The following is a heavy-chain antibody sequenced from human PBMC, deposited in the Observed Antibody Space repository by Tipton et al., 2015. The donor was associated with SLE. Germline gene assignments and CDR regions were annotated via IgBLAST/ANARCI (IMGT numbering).Heavy chain of an antibody. CDR2: MFGSAIR. D-gene: IGHD6-19*01. V-gene: IGHV4-61*02. J-gene: IGHJ4*02. CDR3: GRVNSGWREVC. CDR1: DDSISSGDYY. Sequence: TLSLTCTVSDDSISSGDYYWSWIRQPAGKGLEWIGRMFGSAIRDYNPSLKSRVTISLATSKNQFSLQLTSVTAADTAICYCGRVNSGWREVCWGQGTLVNVSS.